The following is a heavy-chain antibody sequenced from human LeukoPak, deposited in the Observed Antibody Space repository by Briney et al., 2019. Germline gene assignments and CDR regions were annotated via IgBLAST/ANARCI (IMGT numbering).Heavy chain of an antibody. CDR2: INTNTGNP. V-gene: IGHV7-4-1*02. Sequence: GASVKVSCKASGYTFTSYAMNWVRQAPGQGLEWMGWINTNTGNPTYAQGFTGRFVFSLDTSVSTAYLQISSLKAEDTAVYYCARMALTYYYDSSGPNYNYGMDVWGQGTTVTVSS. CDR1: GYTFTSYA. D-gene: IGHD3-22*01. CDR3: ARMALTYYYDSSGPNYNYGMDV. J-gene: IGHJ6*02.